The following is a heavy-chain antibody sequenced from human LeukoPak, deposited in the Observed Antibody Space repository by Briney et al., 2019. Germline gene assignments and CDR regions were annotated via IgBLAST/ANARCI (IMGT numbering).Heavy chain of an antibody. CDR2: INHSGST. CDR3: AREDPGPYYFDY. Sequence: SGTLSLTCAVYGGSFSGYYWSWIRQPPGKGLEWIGEINHSGSTNYNPSLKSRVTISVDTSKNQFSLKLSSVTAADTAVYYCAREDPGPYYFDYWGQGTLVTVSS. J-gene: IGHJ4*02. V-gene: IGHV4-34*01. CDR1: GGSFSGYY.